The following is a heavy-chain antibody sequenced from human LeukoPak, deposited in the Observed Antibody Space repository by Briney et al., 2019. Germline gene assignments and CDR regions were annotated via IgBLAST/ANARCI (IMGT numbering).Heavy chain of an antibody. Sequence: TWVRQAPGKGLEWIGEIYHSGSTNYNPSLKSRVTVSVDKSKNQFSLKLSSVTAADTAVYYCARVQYYYGSGSYYNGAFDIWGQGTMVTVSS. CDR2: IYHSGST. V-gene: IGHV4/OR15-8*01. CDR3: ARVQYYYGSGSYYNGAFDI. D-gene: IGHD3-10*01. J-gene: IGHJ3*02.